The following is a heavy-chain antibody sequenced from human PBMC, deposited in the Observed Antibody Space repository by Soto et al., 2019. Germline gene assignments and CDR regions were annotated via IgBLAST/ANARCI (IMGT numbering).Heavy chain of an antibody. Sequence: PGGSLRLSCAASGFTFSSYGMHWVRQAPGKGLEWLAVISYDGNNEKGRFTISRDNSKNTLYLQMNSLRPEDTAVYYCARSLQRYCSGGSCLTRPPLDHWGQGTLVTVSS. V-gene: IGHV3-30*03. CDR1: GFTFSSYG. CDR2: ISYDGNN. J-gene: IGHJ4*02. CDR3: ARSLQRYCSGGSCLTRPPLDH. D-gene: IGHD2-15*01.